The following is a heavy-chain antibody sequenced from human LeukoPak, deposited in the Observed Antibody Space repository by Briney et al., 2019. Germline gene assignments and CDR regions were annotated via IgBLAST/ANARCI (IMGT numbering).Heavy chain of an antibody. CDR2: INPNSGGT. CDR1: GYTFTGYY. D-gene: IGHD3-10*01. V-gene: IGHV1-2*06. Sequence: ASVKVSCKASGYTFTGYYMHWVRQAPGQGLEWMGRINPNSGGTNYAQKFQGRVTMTRDTSISTAYMELSRLRSDDTAVYYCARDGISMVRRHFRFDPWGQGTLVTVSS. J-gene: IGHJ5*02. CDR3: ARDGISMVRRHFRFDP.